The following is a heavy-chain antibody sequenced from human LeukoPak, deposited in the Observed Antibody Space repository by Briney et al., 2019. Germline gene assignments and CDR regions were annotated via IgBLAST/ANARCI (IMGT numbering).Heavy chain of an antibody. Sequence: SETLSLTCAVYGGSFSGYYWSWIRQPPGKGLEWIGEINHSGSTNYNPSLKSRVTISADTSKNQFSLKLSSVTAADTAVYYCARKVDFWGQGTMVTVSS. CDR2: INHSGST. V-gene: IGHV4-34*01. CDR3: ARKVDF. J-gene: IGHJ3*01. CDR1: GGSFSGYY.